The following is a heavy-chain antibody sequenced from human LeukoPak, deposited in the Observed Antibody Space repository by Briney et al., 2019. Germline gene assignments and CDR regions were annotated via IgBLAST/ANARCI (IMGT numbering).Heavy chain of an antibody. V-gene: IGHV3-23*01. J-gene: IGHJ4*02. CDR1: GFTFSSYA. Sequence: GGSLRLTCAASGFTFSSYAMSWVRQAPGKGLEWVSGITGSGGNTYYADSVKGRFTISRDNSKNTLYLQMSSLRAEDTAMYYFAKDVSKRWYSSTPLPVDYWGQGTLVTVSS. D-gene: IGHD6-13*01. CDR2: ITGSGGNT. CDR3: AKDVSKRWYSSTPLPVDY.